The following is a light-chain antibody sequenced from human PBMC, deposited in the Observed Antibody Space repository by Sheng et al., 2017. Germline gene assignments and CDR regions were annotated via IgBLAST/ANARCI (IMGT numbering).Light chain of an antibody. CDR1: QSVSVW. V-gene: IGKV1-5*03. CDR3: HQYNSYPVT. CDR2: KAT. Sequence: DIRVTQSPPTLVASVGDRVTITCRASQSVSVWVAWYQQKPGKAPKLLIYKATTLESGVPTRFSGSASGTEFTLTISGLQPDDFATYYCHQYNSYPVTFGRGT. J-gene: IGKJ1*01.